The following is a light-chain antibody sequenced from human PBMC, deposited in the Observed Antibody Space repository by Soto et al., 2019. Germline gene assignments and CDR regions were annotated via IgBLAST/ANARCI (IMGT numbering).Light chain of an antibody. V-gene: IGLV2-23*02. CDR1: SSDVGLYNL. CDR3: CSYAASGSLL. J-gene: IGLJ2*01. Sequence: QSVLTQPASVAGSPGQSITISCTGTSSDVGLYNLVSWYQQHPGKAPKFVIYEVNKRSSGISFRFSGSKSGNTASLTISGLQAEDEADYYCCSYAASGSLLFGGGTKLTVL. CDR2: EVN.